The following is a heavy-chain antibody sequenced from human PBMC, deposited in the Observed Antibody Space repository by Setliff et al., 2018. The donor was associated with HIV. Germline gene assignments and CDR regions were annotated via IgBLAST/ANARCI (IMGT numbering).Heavy chain of an antibody. D-gene: IGHD6-19*01. Sequence: LSLTCAVSDYSISSGYYWGWIRQPPGKGLEWIGTIYYSGSTYYNPSLKSRVTISVDTSKNQFSLKLTSVTAADTAVYYCARDQRTAVAGTYYWGQGTLVTVSS. CDR1: DYSISSGYY. V-gene: IGHV4-38-2*02. J-gene: IGHJ4*02. CDR2: IYYSGST. CDR3: ARDQRTAVAGTYY.